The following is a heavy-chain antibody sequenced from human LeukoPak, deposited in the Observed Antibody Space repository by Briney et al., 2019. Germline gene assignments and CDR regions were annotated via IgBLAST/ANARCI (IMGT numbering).Heavy chain of an antibody. Sequence: SETLSLTCTVSGGSISSYYWSWIRQPPGKGLEWIGYIYYSGSTNYNPSLKSRVTISVDTSKNQFSLKLSSVTAADTAVYYSARGWRLGYLGQGTLVTVSS. CDR2: IYYSGST. CDR1: GGSISSYY. V-gene: IGHV4-59*01. J-gene: IGHJ4*02. CDR3: ARGWRLGY. D-gene: IGHD3-3*01.